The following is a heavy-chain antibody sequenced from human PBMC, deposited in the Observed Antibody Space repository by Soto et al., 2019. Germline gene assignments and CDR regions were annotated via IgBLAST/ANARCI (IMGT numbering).Heavy chain of an antibody. J-gene: IGHJ6*03. V-gene: IGHV4-39*02. Sequence: SETLSLTCTVSGGSISSSSYYWGWIRQPPGKGLEWIGSIYYSGSTYYNPSLKSRVTISVDTSKNQFSLKLSSVTAAETAVYYCAREDIVVVVAATRRLSYYMDVWGKGTTVTVSS. D-gene: IGHD2-15*01. CDR1: GGSISSSSYY. CDR3: AREDIVVVVAATRRLSYYMDV. CDR2: IYYSGST.